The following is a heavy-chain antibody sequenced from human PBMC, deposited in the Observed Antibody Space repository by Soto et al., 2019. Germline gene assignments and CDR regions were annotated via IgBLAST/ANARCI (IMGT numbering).Heavy chain of an antibody. V-gene: IGHV1-2*02. D-gene: IGHD3-10*01. CDR2: INRNSGGT. CDR3: ARDFTTRSYGVDV. CDR1: GYTFTGAY. Sequence: ASGKVSCKASGYTFTGAYIHWVRQAPGQGLEWMGCINRNSGGTEFAQKFQGRVTVTRDTSITTVYMEMNRQSSADTGVYYCARDFTTRSYGVDVWGQGTAGTVSS. J-gene: IGHJ6*02.